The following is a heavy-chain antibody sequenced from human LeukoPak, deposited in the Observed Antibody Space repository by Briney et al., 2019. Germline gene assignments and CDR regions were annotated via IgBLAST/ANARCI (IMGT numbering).Heavy chain of an antibody. CDR2: INHSGST. D-gene: IGHD3-10*01. CDR1: GGSFSGYY. CDR3: ARERKYYYGSGSQTFDY. V-gene: IGHV4-34*01. Sequence: SETLSLTRAVYGGSFSGYYWSWIRQPPGKGLEWIGEINHSGSTNYNPSLKSRVTISVDTSKNQFSLKLSSVTAADTAVYYCARERKYYYGSGSQTFDYWGQGTLVTVSS. J-gene: IGHJ4*02.